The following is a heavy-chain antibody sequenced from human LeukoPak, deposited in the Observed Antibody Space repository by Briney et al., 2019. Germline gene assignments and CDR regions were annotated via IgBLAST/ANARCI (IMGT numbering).Heavy chain of an antibody. CDR2: INPSTGGT. CDR1: GYTFIDYY. V-gene: IGHV1-2*06. Sequence: ASVKVSCKTSGYTFIDYYVHWIRQAPGQGLEWMGRINPSTGGTDFAQKFQGKVSMTRDTSISTAYMELSRLGSDDTAVYYCARDRGQLLNYFDYWGQGTLVTVSS. D-gene: IGHD2-2*01. CDR3: ARDRGQLLNYFDY. J-gene: IGHJ4*02.